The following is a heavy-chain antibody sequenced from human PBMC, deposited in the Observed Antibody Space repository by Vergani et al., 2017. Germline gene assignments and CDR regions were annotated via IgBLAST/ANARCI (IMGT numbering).Heavy chain of an antibody. D-gene: IGHD5-24*01. CDR3: ARDHRDYNNYPGTFDI. CDR1: GFSFSDHY. J-gene: IGHJ3*02. V-gene: IGHV3-11*01. CDR2: ISNSGNTI. Sequence: QVQLVESGGGLVKPGGSLRLSCAASGFSFSDHYMTWIRQAPGKGVEWGSYISNSGNTIEYADSVNGRFSISRENAKSSLFLQMDSLRAEDTAVYYCARDHRDYNNYPGTFDIWGQGSMVTVSS.